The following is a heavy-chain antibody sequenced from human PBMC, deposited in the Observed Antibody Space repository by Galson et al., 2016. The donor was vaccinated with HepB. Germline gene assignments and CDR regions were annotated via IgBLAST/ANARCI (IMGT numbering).Heavy chain of an antibody. D-gene: IGHD3-10*01. CDR3: ARGRYGFNDGQIEY. CDR1: GFTFSNHW. V-gene: IGHV3-7*03. J-gene: IGHJ4*02. Sequence: SLRLSCAASGFTFSNHWMDWVRQAPGKGLEWVANIKQDGSQTHYVDSVKGRFTISRDNAGNSLGLQMNSLRVEDTAVYYCARGRYGFNDGQIEYWGQGTLVAVSS. CDR2: IKQDGSQT.